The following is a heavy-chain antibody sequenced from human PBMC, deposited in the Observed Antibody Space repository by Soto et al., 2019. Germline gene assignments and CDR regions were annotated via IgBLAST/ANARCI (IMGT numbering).Heavy chain of an antibody. CDR2: IYHSGST. CDR1: GGSSSSSNW. D-gene: IGHD4-4*01. V-gene: IGHV4-4*02. J-gene: IGHJ5*02. Sequence: QVQLQESGPGLVKPSGTLSLTCAVSGGSSSSSNWWSWGRQPPGEGLEWIGEIYHSGSTNYNPSLKSRVTISVDKSKNQFSLKLSSVTAADTAVYYCALNYEVYNWFDPWGQGTLVTVSS. CDR3: ALNYEVYNWFDP.